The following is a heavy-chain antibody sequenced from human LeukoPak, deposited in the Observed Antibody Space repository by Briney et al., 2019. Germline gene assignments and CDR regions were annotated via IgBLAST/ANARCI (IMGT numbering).Heavy chain of an antibody. D-gene: IGHD6-6*01. V-gene: IGHV4-59*11. Sequence: SETLSLTCSVSGVSISSHDWSWVRQSPGKGLEWIGYSHSSGDTSYSPSLKSRVTISLDTSKNQFSLRLSSVTAADTAVYFCAKGEYSRTSYYHYYMDVWGKGTTVTVSS. J-gene: IGHJ6*03. CDR1: GVSISSHD. CDR3: AKGEYSRTSYYHYYMDV. CDR2: SHSSGDT.